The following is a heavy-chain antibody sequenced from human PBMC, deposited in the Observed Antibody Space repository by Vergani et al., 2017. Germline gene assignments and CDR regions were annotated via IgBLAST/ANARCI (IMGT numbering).Heavy chain of an antibody. D-gene: IGHD6-13*01. CDR1: GFTFSSYW. J-gene: IGHJ4*02. Sequence: EVQLVESGGGLVQPGGSLRLSCAVSGFTFSSYWMSWVRQAPGKGLEWVANIKQDGSEKYYVDSVKGRFTISRDNAKNSLYLQMNSLRAEDTAVYYCARARSPKEWGQGTLVIVSS. CDR2: IKQDGSEK. V-gene: IGHV3-7*01. CDR3: ARARSPKE.